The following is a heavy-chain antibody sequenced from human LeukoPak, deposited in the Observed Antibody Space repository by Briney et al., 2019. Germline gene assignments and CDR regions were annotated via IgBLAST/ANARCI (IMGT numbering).Heavy chain of an antibody. D-gene: IGHD2-2*01. V-gene: IGHV4-39*01. CDR1: GGSISSSSYY. Sequence: PSQTLSLTCTVSGGSISSSSYYWGCIRQPPGKGLEWIVTIYYSGSTYYNPSLKSPVTISVDTSKNQFSLKLSSVTAADTAVYYCARRPVIYCSSTSCYAGAFDIWGQGTMVTVSS. J-gene: IGHJ3*02. CDR2: IYYSGST. CDR3: ARRPVIYCSSTSCYAGAFDI.